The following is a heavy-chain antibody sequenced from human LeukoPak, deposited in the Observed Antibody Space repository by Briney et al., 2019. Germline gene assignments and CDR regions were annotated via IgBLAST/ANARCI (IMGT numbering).Heavy chain of an antibody. D-gene: IGHD3-9*01. Sequence: SETLSLTCTVSGGSISSYYWSWIRQPPGKGLEWIGYIYYSGSTNYNPSLKSRVTISVDTSKNQFSLKLSSVTAADTAVYYCARGPRYFGDKYYYYYYMDVWGKGTTVTVSS. V-gene: IGHV4-59*12. CDR1: GGSISSYY. CDR2: IYYSGST. CDR3: ARGPRYFGDKYYYYYYMDV. J-gene: IGHJ6*03.